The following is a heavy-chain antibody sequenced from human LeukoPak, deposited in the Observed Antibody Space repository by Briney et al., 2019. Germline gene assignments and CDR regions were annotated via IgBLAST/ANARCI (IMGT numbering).Heavy chain of an antibody. CDR2: IYYTGPT. Sequence: SETLSLTCTVSGVSISTSRYYWGWIRQPPGKGLEWIGNIYYTGPTYYNASLESRVTISVDTSKNQFSLKLSSVTAADTAVYYCARGGYYYMDVWGKGTTVTISS. J-gene: IGHJ6*03. CDR3: ARGGYYYMDV. CDR1: GVSISTSRYY. V-gene: IGHV4-39*07.